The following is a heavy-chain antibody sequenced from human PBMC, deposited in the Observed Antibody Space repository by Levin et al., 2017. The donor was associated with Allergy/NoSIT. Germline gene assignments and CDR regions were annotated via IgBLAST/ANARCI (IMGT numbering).Heavy chain of an antibody. CDR1: GFTFSDYS. Sequence: GESLKISCAASGFTFSDYSINWVRQAPGKGLEWVSYISSRSTTIFYAASVRGRFTISRDNAKNSVYLQMNSLRAEDTSVYYCASDSMVRALHAFDIWGQGTVVTVSS. D-gene: IGHD3-10*01. CDR3: ASDSMVRALHAFDI. V-gene: IGHV3-48*01. CDR2: ISSRSTTI. J-gene: IGHJ3*02.